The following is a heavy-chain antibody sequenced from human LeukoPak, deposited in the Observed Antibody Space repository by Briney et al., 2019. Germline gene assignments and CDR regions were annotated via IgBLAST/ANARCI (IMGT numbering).Heavy chain of an antibody. CDR3: AREEDSRAIRTSDGLDV. CDR2: VSKSSDYI. J-gene: IGHJ6*04. CDR1: GFTFNSYT. D-gene: IGHD3-22*01. Sequence: GGSLRLSCAASGFTFNSYTMNRVRQAPGKGLEWVSCVSKSSDYIYYADSVRGRFTISRDNAKNLVYLEMNGLRAEDTGVYYCAREEDSRAIRTSDGLDVWGEGTTVTVSP. V-gene: IGHV3-21*01.